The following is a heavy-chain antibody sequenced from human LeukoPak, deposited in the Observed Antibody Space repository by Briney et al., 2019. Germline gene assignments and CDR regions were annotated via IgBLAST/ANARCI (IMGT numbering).Heavy chain of an antibody. CDR2: INHSGST. J-gene: IGHJ4*02. Sequence: PSETLSLTCAVYGGSFSGYYWSWIRQPPGKGLEWIGEINHSGSTNYNPSLKSRVTISVDTSKNQFSLKLSSVTAADTAVYYCARGLLGIVGATTYYFDYWGRGTLVTVSS. D-gene: IGHD1-26*01. CDR3: ARGLLGIVGATTYYFDY. CDR1: GGSFSGYY. V-gene: IGHV4-34*01.